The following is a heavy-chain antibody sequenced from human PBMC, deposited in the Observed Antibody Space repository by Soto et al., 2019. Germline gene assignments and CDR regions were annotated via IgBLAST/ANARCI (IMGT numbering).Heavy chain of an antibody. D-gene: IGHD6-19*01. Sequence: QVQLVQSGAEVKKPGSSVKVSCKASGGTFSSYAISWVRQAPGQGLEWMGGIIPIFGTANYAQKFQGRVTITADESTSTDYMELSSLRSEDTAVYYCARDGNPNGWYPYFDYWGQGTLVTVSS. CDR2: IIPIFGTA. V-gene: IGHV1-69*01. J-gene: IGHJ4*02. CDR3: ARDGNPNGWYPYFDY. CDR1: GGTFSSYA.